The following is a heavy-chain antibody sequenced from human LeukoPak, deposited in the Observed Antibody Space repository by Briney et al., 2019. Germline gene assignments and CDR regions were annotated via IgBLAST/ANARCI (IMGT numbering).Heavy chain of an antibody. CDR1: GFTFGDYA. J-gene: IGHJ6*02. V-gene: IGHV3-49*04. D-gene: IGHD6-13*01. CDR2: IRTKPYGATT. CDR3: IRDYSTYNYYGMDV. Sequence: GGSLRLSCAASGFTFGDYAMSWVRQAPGQGLDWVGFIRTKPYGATTEYAAYAKGRFTISRDDSKTIVYLQMNTLKTEDTAVYYCIRDYSTYNYYGMDVWGQGTTVTVSS.